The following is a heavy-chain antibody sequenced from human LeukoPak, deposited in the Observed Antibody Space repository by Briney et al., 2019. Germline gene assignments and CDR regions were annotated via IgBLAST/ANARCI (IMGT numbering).Heavy chain of an antibody. CDR2: ISSSSSYI. J-gene: IGHJ4*02. CDR3: AKVFYQLLPRWYYFDY. Sequence: GGFLRLSCAASGFTFSSYRMNWVRQAPGKGLEWVSSISSSSSYIYYADSVKGRFTISRDNSKNTLYLQMNSLRAEDTAVYYCAKVFYQLLPRWYYFDYWGQGTLVTVSS. CDR1: GFTFSSYR. V-gene: IGHV3-21*04. D-gene: IGHD2-2*01.